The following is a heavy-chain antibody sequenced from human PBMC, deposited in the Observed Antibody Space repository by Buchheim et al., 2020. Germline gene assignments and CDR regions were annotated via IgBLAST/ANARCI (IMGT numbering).Heavy chain of an antibody. CDR1: GGSFSGYY. CDR3: ARGLGYGSGSSYYYYYYGMDV. Sequence: QVQLQQWGAGLLKPSETLSLTCAVYGGSFSGYYWSWIRQPPGKGLEWIGEINHSGSTNYNPSLKSRVTISVDTSQNQFSLKLSSVTAADTAVYYCARGLGYGSGSSYYYYYYGMDVWGQGTT. CDR2: INHSGST. J-gene: IGHJ6*02. V-gene: IGHV4-34*01. D-gene: IGHD3-10*01.